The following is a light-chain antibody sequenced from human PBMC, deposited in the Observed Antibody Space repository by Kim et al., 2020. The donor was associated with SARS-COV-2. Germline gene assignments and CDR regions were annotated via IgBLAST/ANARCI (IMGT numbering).Light chain of an antibody. CDR2: RNS. Sequence: GQKVNISCSGSDSNIGINYVYWYQQFQETAPKLHINRNSQRPSGVHDRFSGSKSGTSASLAISALRSEDEADYYCATYDDNLRDLRFGGGTQLTVL. CDR3: ATYDDNLRDLR. CDR1: DSNIGINY. V-gene: IGLV1-47*01. J-gene: IGLJ2*01.